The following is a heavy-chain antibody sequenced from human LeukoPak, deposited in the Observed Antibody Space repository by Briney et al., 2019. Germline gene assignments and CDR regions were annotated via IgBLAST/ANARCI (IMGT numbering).Heavy chain of an antibody. J-gene: IGHJ4*02. D-gene: IGHD2-15*01. CDR2: ISSYNGNT. CDR1: GYTFTSYG. Sequence: GASVKVSCKASGYTFTSYGISWVRQAPGQGFEWMGWISSYNGNTNYPQKLQGRVTLTTDTSTTTAYMELRSLRSDDTAVYYCAIGGWSSFDYWGQGTLVTVSS. CDR3: AIGGWSSFDY. V-gene: IGHV1-18*01.